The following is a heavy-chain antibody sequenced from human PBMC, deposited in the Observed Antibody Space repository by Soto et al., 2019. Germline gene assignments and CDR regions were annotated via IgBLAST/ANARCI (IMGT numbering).Heavy chain of an antibody. CDR3: ARGKGYCTTSSCRECGSCYYDY. CDR2: INHSGST. D-gene: IGHD2-2*01. Sequence: SETLSLTCAVYGESFSGFYWSWIRQSPGKGLEWIGEINHSGSTNYNPSLKTRVTISVDTSKNQFSLNPNSVTAADTAVYYCARGKGYCTTSSCRECGSCYYDYWGQGALVTVSS. V-gene: IGHV4-34*01. CDR1: GESFSGFY. J-gene: IGHJ4*02.